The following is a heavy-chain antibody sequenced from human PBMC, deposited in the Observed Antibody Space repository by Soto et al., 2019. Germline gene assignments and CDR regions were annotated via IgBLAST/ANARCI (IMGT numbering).Heavy chain of an antibody. V-gene: IGHV1-69*02. CDR1: GGTFSSYT. J-gene: IGHJ3*02. Sequence: QVQLVQSGAEVKKPGSSVKVSCKASGGTFSSYTISWVRQAPGQGLEWMGRIIPILGIANYAQKFQGRVKITADKSTSTAYRELSSLRSEDPAVYYCAAPGGGGAFDIWGQGTMVTVSS. D-gene: IGHD3-10*01. CDR3: AAPGGGGAFDI. CDR2: IIPILGIA.